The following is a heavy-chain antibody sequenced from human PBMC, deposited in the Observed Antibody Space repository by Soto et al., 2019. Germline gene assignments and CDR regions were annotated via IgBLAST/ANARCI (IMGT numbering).Heavy chain of an antibody. V-gene: IGHV1-46*01. CDR2: INPSGGST. CDR3: ASITQIYSGGWYDYFDY. D-gene: IGHD6-19*01. Sequence: ASVKVSCKASGYTFTSYYMHWVRQAPGQGLEWMGRINPSGGSTSYAQKFQGRVTMTRDASTSTVYMELSSLRSEDTAVYYCASITQIYSGGWYDYFDYWGQGTLVTVSS. CDR1: GYTFTSYY. J-gene: IGHJ4*02.